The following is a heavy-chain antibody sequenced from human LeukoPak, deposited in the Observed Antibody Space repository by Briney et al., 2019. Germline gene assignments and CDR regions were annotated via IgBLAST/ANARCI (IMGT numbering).Heavy chain of an antibody. CDR1: GFAFGSEA. J-gene: IGHJ4*02. CDR3: AKKTREDTAAAHN. Sequence: GGSLRLSCAVSGFAFGSEAMSWVRQSPARGLEWVASISPGGGTTYYADYVKGRFTISRDNSNNTLYVQMNSLRAEDTAVYYCAKKTREDTAAAHNWGQGTLVTVSS. D-gene: IGHD6-13*01. CDR2: ISPGGGTT. V-gene: IGHV3-23*01.